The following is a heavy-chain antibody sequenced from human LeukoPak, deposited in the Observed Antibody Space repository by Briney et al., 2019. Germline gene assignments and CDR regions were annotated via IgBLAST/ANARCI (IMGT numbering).Heavy chain of an antibody. CDR3: ATVSYNWSYSKYYGMDV. CDR2: FDPEDGET. D-gene: IGHD1-7*01. CDR1: GYTLTELS. V-gene: IGHV1-24*01. J-gene: IGHJ6*02. Sequence: GASVKVSCKVSGYTLTELSMHWVRQAPGKGLEWMGGFDPEDGETIYAQKFQGRVTMTEDTSTDTAYMELSSLRSEDTAVYYCATVSYNWSYSKYYGMDVWGQGTTVTVSS.